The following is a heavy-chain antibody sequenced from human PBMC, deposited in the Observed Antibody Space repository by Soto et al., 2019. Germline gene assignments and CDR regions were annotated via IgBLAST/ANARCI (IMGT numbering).Heavy chain of an antibody. CDR1: GYSISSGYY. J-gene: IGHJ6*02. D-gene: IGHD3-16*01. CDR3: ARVWYYYGMDV. Sequence: SETLSLTCAVSGYSISSGYYWGWIRQPPGKGLEWIGSIYHSGSTYYNPSLKSRVTISVDTYKNQFSLKLSSVTAADTAVYYCARVWYYYGMDVWGQGTTVTVSS. CDR2: IYHSGST. V-gene: IGHV4-38-2*01.